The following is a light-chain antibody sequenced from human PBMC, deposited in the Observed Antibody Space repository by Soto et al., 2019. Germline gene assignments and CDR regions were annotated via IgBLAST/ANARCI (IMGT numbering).Light chain of an antibody. J-gene: IGLJ1*01. V-gene: IGLV2-14*01. CDR3: SSYISSSTLYV. CDR1: SSDVGGYNY. CDR2: DVS. Sequence: YARTQPASVTGYPGQSITISCTGTSSDVGGYNYVSWYQQHPGKAPKLMIYDVSNRPSGVSNRFSGSKSGNTAPLTISGLQAEDEADYYCSSYISSSTLYVFGTGTKVTVL.